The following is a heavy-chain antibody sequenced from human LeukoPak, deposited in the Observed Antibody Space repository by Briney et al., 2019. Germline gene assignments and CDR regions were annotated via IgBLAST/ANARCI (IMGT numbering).Heavy chain of an antibody. V-gene: IGHV3-30*18. D-gene: IGHD7-27*01. Sequence: GGSLRLSCAASGFTFSSYGMHWVRQAPGKGLEWVAVISYDGSNKYYADSVKGRFTISRDNSKNTLYLQMNSLRAEDTAVYYCAKGKAPGLYYFDYWGQGTLVTVSS. CDR1: GFTFSSYG. J-gene: IGHJ4*02. CDR3: AKGKAPGLYYFDY. CDR2: ISYDGSNK.